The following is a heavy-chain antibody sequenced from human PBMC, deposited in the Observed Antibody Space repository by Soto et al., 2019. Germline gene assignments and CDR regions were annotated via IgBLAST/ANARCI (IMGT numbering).Heavy chain of an antibody. CDR2: INHSGST. CDR3: ARFRKVYATYYGMDV. Sequence: SSETLSLTCAVYGGSFSGYYWSWIRQPPGKGLEWIGEINHSGSTNYNPSLKSRVTISVDTSKNQFSLKLSSVTAADTAVYYCARFRKVYATYYGMDVWGQGTTVTV. V-gene: IGHV4-34*01. D-gene: IGHD2-8*01. J-gene: IGHJ6*02. CDR1: GGSFSGYY.